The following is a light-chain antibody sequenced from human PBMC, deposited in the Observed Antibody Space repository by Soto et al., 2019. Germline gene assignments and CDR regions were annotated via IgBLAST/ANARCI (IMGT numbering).Light chain of an antibody. CDR3: SSYSISTAYL. Sequence: QSALTQPASVSGSPGQSITISCTGTSSDVGGYDYVSWYQLHPGKAPKLMVFEVSNRPSGVSYRFSGSKSGNTASLTISGLQDEDEADYFSSSYSISTAYLFGTGTKLTVL. V-gene: IGLV2-14*01. J-gene: IGLJ1*01. CDR1: SSDVGGYDY. CDR2: EVS.